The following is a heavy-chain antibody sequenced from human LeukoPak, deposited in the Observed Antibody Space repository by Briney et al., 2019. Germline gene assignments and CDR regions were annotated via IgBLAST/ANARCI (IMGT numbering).Heavy chain of an antibody. J-gene: IGHJ5*02. CDR3: ATTSPQVWFDP. Sequence: GESLKISCKGSGYSFTSYWIAWVRQMPGKGLEWMGIIYPGDSDARYSPSFQGQVTISVDKSISTAYLQWRSLKASDTAIYYCATTSPQVWFDPWGQGTLVTVSA. CDR2: IYPGDSDA. V-gene: IGHV5-51*01. CDR1: GYSFTSYW.